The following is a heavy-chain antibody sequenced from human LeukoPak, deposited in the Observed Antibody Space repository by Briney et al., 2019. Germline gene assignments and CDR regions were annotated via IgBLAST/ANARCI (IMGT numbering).Heavy chain of an antibody. CDR1: GYTFTSYG. D-gene: IGHD6-19*01. CDR2: ISAYNGNT. V-gene: IGHV1-18*01. J-gene: IGHJ4*02. Sequence: ASVKVSCKASGYTFTSYGISWVRQAPGQGLEWMGWISAYNGNTNYAQKLQGRVTMTTDTSTSTAYMELRSLRSDDTAVYYCTKHRLGVSGWYATDYWGQGTLVTVSS. CDR3: TKHRLGVSGWYATDY.